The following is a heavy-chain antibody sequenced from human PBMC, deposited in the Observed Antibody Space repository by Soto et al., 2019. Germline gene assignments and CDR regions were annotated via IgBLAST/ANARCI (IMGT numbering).Heavy chain of an antibody. CDR1: GYTFTSYG. CDR3: AREVGGYSYGLRWFDP. D-gene: IGHD5-18*01. Sequence: ASVKVSCKASGYTFTSYGISWVRQAPGQGLEWMGWISAYNGNTNYAQKLQGRVTMTTDTSTSTAYMELRSLRSDDTAVYYCAREVGGYSYGLRWFDPWGQGTLVTVSS. V-gene: IGHV1-18*01. J-gene: IGHJ5*02. CDR2: ISAYNGNT.